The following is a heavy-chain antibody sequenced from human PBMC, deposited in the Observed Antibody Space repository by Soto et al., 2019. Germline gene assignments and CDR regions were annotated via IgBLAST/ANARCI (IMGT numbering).Heavy chain of an antibody. D-gene: IGHD3-10*01. CDR3: ARGVYYYGSGSYFYYYYGMDV. Sequence: QVQLVQSGAEVKKPGSSVKVSCKASVGTFSSYAISWVRQAPGQGLEWMGGIIPIFGTANYAQKFQGRVTITADESTSTADMELSSLRSEDTAVYYCARGVYYYGSGSYFYYYYGMDVWGQGTTVTVSS. J-gene: IGHJ6*02. CDR2: IIPIFGTA. V-gene: IGHV1-69*01. CDR1: VGTFSSYA.